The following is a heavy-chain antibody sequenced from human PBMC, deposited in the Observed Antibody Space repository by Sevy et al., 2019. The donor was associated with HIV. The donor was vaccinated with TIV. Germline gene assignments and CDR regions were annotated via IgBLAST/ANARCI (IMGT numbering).Heavy chain of an antibody. CDR3: ARGRYDFWSGYGP. CDR1: GGSISSGDYS. D-gene: IGHD3-3*01. V-gene: IGHV4-30-2*01. CDR2: IYHSGST. J-gene: IGHJ5*02. Sequence: SETLSLTCAVSGGSISSGDYSWTWIRQPPGKGLEWIGYIYHSGSTYYNPSLKSRVTISVDRSKNQFSLRLSSVTAAETAVYYCARGRYDFWSGYGPWGQGTLVTVSS.